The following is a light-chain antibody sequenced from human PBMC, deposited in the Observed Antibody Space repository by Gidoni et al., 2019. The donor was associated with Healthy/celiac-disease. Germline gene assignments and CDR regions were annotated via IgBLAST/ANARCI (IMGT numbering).Light chain of an antibody. CDR2: KAS. Sequence: TITCRASQSISSWLAWYQQKPGKAPKLLIYKASSLESGVPSRFSGSGSGTKFTLTISSLQPDDFASYYCQQYNSYSYTFXQXTKLEIK. V-gene: IGKV1-5*03. J-gene: IGKJ2*01. CDR3: QQYNSYSYT. CDR1: QSISSW.